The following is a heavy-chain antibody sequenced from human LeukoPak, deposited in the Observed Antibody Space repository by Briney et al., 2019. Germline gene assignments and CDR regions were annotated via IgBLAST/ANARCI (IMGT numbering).Heavy chain of an antibody. CDR2: IHPEDSYT. CDR3: ARQNHYYYHMDV. CDR1: GYVFIRHW. V-gene: IGHV5-51*01. Sequence: GESLKLSCKASGYVFIRHWIGWVRQVPGKGLEWMGVIHPEDSYTIYNPAFQGQVTLSVDETTSTAYLQLSSLKASDTAIYYCARQNHYYYHMDVWGRGTTVTVSS. J-gene: IGHJ6*03.